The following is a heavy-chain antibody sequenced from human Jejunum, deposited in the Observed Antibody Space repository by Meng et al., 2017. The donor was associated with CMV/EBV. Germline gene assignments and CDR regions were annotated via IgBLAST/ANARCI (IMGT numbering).Heavy chain of an antibody. D-gene: IGHD1-26*01. CDR3: AKFSASGAYYLGMDV. Sequence: GLTFSDYWMTWVRQAPGKGLEWVADIKGDGNEKYYVDSVKGRFTISRDNAKNSLYLQMNSVRVEDTALYYCAKFSASGAYYLGMDVWGQGTTVTVSS. CDR1: GLTFSDYW. CDR2: IKGDGNEK. V-gene: IGHV3-7*01. J-gene: IGHJ6*02.